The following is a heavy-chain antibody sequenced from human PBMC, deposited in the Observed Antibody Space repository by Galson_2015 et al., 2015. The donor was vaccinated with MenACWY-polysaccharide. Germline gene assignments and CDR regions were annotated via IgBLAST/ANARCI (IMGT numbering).Heavy chain of an antibody. V-gene: IGHV1-8*01. CDR3: ARWTSRGNLEVFRGD. CDR2: MNPNSGNT. Sequence: SVKVSCKASGYNFNSYDINWVRQAPGQGLEWMGWMNPNSGNTGYAQKLQGRVTMTRDTSINTAYMELSSLTSEDTAVYYCARWTSRGNLEVFRGDWGHGTQVTVSS. D-gene: IGHD2/OR15-2a*01. J-gene: IGHJ4*01. CDR1: GYNFNSYD.